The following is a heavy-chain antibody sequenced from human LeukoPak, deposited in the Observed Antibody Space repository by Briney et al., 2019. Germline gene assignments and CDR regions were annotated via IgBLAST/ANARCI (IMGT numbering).Heavy chain of an antibody. V-gene: IGHV3-7*04. D-gene: IGHD3-10*01. CDR3: ARVITMVRGALDY. Sequence: GGSLRLSCAASGVTFSNYWMSWVRQAPGKGLEWVANIKQDGSEKYYVDSVKGRFTISRDHAKNSLYLQMNSLRAEDTAVYYCARVITMVRGALDYWGQGTLVTVSS. CDR2: IKQDGSEK. CDR1: GVTFSNYW. J-gene: IGHJ4*02.